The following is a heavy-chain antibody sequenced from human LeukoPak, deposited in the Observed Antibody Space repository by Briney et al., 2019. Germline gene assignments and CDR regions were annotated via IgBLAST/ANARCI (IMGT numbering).Heavy chain of an antibody. D-gene: IGHD4-17*01. CDR1: GGSISSYY. J-gene: IGHJ3*02. CDR3: ARFKGNYGDYPDAFDI. V-gene: IGHV4-59*01. CDR2: IYYSGST. Sequence: PSETLSLTCTVSGGSISSYYWSWIRRPPGKGLEWIGYIYYSGSTNYNPSLKSRVTILVDTSKNQFSLKLSPVTAADTAVYYCARFKGNYGDYPDAFDIWGQGTMVTVSS.